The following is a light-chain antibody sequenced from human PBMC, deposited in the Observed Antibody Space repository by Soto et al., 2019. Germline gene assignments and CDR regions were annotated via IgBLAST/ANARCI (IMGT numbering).Light chain of an antibody. V-gene: IGKV3-20*01. CDR3: QQYGSSLTWT. Sequence: EVVLTQSPGTVSLSPGERATLSCRASQSVTSNYLAWYQQKPGQAPRLLIYAASSRATGIRDRFSGSGSGTDFSLTISRLEPEDFAVYYCQQYGSSLTWTFGQGTKVEIK. J-gene: IGKJ1*01. CDR1: QSVTSNY. CDR2: AAS.